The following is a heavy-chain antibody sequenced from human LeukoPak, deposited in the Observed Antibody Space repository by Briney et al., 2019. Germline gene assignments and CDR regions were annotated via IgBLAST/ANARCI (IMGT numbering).Heavy chain of an antibody. Sequence: GGSLRLSCTASGFSFSTYSTNWVRQAPGKGLEWVSYIVGSSSNIYYADSVKGRFTISRDNAKNSLYLQMDSLRAEDTAVYYCATDSPETAAFDYWGQGTLVTVSS. V-gene: IGHV3-48*04. CDR3: ATDSPETAAFDY. J-gene: IGHJ4*02. CDR2: IVGSSSNI. D-gene: IGHD1-1*01. CDR1: GFSFSTYS.